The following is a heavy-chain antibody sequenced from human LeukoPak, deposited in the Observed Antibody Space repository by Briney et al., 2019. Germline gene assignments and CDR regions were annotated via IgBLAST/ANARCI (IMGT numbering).Heavy chain of an antibody. Sequence: SETLSLTCAVYGGSFSDSYWSWIRQPPGKGLEWIGEINHSGSTNYNPSLKSRVTISVDTSKNQFSLKLSSVTAADTAVYYCARGRDIVVVVAARGMDVWGQGTTVTVSS. CDR1: GGSFSDSY. CDR3: ARGRDIVVVVAARGMDV. J-gene: IGHJ6*02. V-gene: IGHV4-34*01. D-gene: IGHD2-15*01. CDR2: INHSGST.